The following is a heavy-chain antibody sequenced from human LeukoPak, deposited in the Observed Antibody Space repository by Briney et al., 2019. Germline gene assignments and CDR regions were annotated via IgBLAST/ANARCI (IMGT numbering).Heavy chain of an antibody. CDR2: ISSSGSTI. J-gene: IGHJ6*03. Sequence: GGSLRLSCAASGFTFSNYEMNWVRQAPGKGPEWVSYISSSGSTIYYADSVKGRFTISRDNAKNTLYLQMNSLRAEDTAVYYCAREERGYSYGSRRDYYYMDVWGKGTTVTISS. CDR1: GFTFSNYE. D-gene: IGHD5-18*01. CDR3: AREERGYSYGSRRDYYYMDV. V-gene: IGHV3-48*03.